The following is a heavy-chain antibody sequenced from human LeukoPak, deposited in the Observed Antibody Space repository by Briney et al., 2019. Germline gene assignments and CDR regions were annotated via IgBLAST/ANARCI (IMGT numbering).Heavy chain of an antibody. D-gene: IGHD2-15*01. Sequence: PSETLSLTCTVSGYSISSGYYWGWIRQPPGKGLEWIGSIYHSGSTYYNPSLKSRVTISVDTSKNQFSLKLSSVTAADTAVYYCARAEDIVVVVAVWFDPWGQGTLVTVSS. CDR3: ARAEDIVVVVAVWFDP. CDR2: IYHSGST. J-gene: IGHJ5*02. CDR1: GYSISSGYY. V-gene: IGHV4-38-2*02.